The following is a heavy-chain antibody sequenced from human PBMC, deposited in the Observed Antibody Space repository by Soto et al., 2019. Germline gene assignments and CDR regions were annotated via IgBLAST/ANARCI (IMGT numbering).Heavy chain of an antibody. V-gene: IGHV3-30*18. Sequence: AGGSLRLSCATSGFIFSNYGMHWVRQAPGKGLEWVALISHDGSNKYYSDSVNGRFTISRDNSKSTLYLQMNSLRTEDTAVYYCAKDRPVKARSGSLSSWGQGTLVTVSS. J-gene: IGHJ5*02. D-gene: IGHD1-26*01. CDR3: AKDRPVKARSGSLSS. CDR2: ISHDGSNK. CDR1: GFIFSNYG.